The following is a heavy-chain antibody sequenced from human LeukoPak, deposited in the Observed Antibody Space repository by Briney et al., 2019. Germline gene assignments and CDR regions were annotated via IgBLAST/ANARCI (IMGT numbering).Heavy chain of an antibody. CDR2: IKPRDGDT. CDR1: GYTFTSYY. J-gene: IGHJ4*02. Sequence: ASVKVSRKASGYTFTSYYNHWVRRLPGPGLEWMGMIKPRDGDTDHAQKSQGRVTMTRDTSTNTVYMELRSLTSDDTAVYYCARASGGHCDYWGQGTLVTVSS. D-gene: IGHD3-10*01. CDR3: ARASGGHCDY. V-gene: IGHV1-46*01.